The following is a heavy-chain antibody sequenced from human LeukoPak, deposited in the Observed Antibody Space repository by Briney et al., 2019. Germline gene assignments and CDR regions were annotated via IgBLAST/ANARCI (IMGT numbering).Heavy chain of an antibody. Sequence: GGSLRLSCVDSGFTFSSYAVSWVRQAPGGGRQRVSSISDSGYSTYYADSVKGRFIISRENSKNTVYLQMNSLRAEDTGVYYCAKDPRAGSSGWHYWGQGTLVTVSS. J-gene: IGHJ4*02. V-gene: IGHV3-23*01. CDR1: GFTFSSYA. CDR3: AKDPRAGSSGWHY. D-gene: IGHD6-19*01. CDR2: ISDSGYST.